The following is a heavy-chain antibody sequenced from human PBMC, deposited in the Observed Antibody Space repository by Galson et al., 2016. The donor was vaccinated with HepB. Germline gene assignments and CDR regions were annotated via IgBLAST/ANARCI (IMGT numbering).Heavy chain of an antibody. D-gene: IGHD3-16*02. J-gene: IGHJ4*02. CDR2: LRGSGAHT. CDR1: GFTFSRYA. Sequence: SLRLSCAASGFTFSRYAMTWVRQAPGKGLEWVSGLRGSGAHTYYADSVKGRFTISRDNSKNTLYLQINSLRFEDTAVYYCAKDYVGGSYLLTQFDYWGQGTLVTVSS. V-gene: IGHV3-23*01. CDR3: AKDYVGGSYLLTQFDY.